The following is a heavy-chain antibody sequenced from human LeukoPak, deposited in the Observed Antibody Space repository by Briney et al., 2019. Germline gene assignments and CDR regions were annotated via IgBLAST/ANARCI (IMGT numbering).Heavy chain of an antibody. D-gene: IGHD2-2*01. CDR3: ARHPRCSSTSCYGWFDP. Sequence: SETLSLTCTVSGGSISSSSYYRGWIRQPPGKGLEWIGSIYYSGSTYYNPSLKSRVTISVDTSKNQFSLKLSSVTAADTAVYYCARHPRCSSTSCYGWFDPWGQGTLVTVSS. V-gene: IGHV4-39*01. CDR1: GGSISSSSYY. J-gene: IGHJ5*02. CDR2: IYYSGST.